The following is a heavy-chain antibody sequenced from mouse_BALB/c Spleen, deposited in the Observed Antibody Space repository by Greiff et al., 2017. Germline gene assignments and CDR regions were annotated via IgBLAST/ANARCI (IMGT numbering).Heavy chain of an antibody. CDR3: ARRGGSSYFDY. Sequence: CKASGYTFTSYYIHWVKQRPGQGLEWIGWIYPGDGSTKYNEKFKGKTTLTADKSSSTAYMLLSSLTSEDSAIYFCARRGGSSYFDYWGQGTTLTVSS. D-gene: IGHD1-1*01. V-gene: IGHV1S56*01. J-gene: IGHJ2*01. CDR2: IYPGDGST. CDR1: GYTFTSYY.